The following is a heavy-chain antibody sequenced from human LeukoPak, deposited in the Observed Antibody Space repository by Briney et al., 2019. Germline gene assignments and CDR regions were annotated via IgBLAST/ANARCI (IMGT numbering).Heavy chain of an antibody. CDR3: ARSPGYYDSSGHDAFDI. Sequence: GGSLRLSCAASGFTFSDYSMNWVRQAPGKGLEWVSSISSRSAYIHYTDSVKGRFNISRDNAENSLYLQMNSLRAEDTAVYYCARSPGYYDSSGHDAFDIWGQGTLVTVSS. CDR2: ISSRSAYI. V-gene: IGHV3-21*04. J-gene: IGHJ3*02. D-gene: IGHD3-22*01. CDR1: GFTFSDYS.